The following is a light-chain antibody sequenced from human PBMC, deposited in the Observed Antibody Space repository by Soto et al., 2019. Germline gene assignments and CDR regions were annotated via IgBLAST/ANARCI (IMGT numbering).Light chain of an antibody. Sequence: QSVLTQPPSASGSPGQSVTISCTGTSSDVGGYNYVAWYQQHPGKAPKLMIYDVIKRPSGVPARFSGSKSGNTASLTVSGLQAEDEADYYCSSYADSNNLVFGGGTKLTVL. CDR3: SSYADSNNLV. CDR2: DVI. V-gene: IGLV2-8*01. J-gene: IGLJ3*02. CDR1: SSDVGGYNY.